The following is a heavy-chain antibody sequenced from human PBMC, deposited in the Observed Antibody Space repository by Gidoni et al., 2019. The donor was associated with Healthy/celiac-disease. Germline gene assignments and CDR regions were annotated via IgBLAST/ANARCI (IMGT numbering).Heavy chain of an antibody. V-gene: IGHV3-23*01. Sequence: EVQLLESGGGLVQPGGSLSLPCSPSGFTFSRYAMSWVRQAPGKGLEWVSAISGSGGSTYYADSVKGRFTISRDNSKNTLYLQMNSLRAEDTAVYYCAKGAHCSGGSCHYFDYWGQGTLVTVSS. D-gene: IGHD2-15*01. J-gene: IGHJ4*02. CDR1: GFTFSRYA. CDR2: ISGSGGST. CDR3: AKGAHCSGGSCHYFDY.